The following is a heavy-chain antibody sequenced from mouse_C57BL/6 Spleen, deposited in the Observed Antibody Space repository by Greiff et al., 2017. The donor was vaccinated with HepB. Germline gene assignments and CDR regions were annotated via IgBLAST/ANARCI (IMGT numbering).Heavy chain of an antibody. CDR2: IYPRSGNT. D-gene: IGHD2-2*01. V-gene: IGHV1-81*01. CDR1: GYTFTSYG. Sequence: VQLQQSGAELARPGASVKLSCKASGYTFTSYGISRVKQRTGQGLEWIGEIYPRSGNTYYNEKFKGKATLTADISSSTAYMELRSLTYEDSAVYFCARRWEGYDEHYVDYWGQVTTLTVSS. J-gene: IGHJ2*01. CDR3: ARRWEGYDEHYVDY.